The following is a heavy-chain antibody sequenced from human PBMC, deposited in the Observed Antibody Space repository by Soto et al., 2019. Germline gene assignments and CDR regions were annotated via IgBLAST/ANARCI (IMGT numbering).Heavy chain of an antibody. J-gene: IGHJ4*02. D-gene: IGHD2-2*01. V-gene: IGHV3-23*01. CDR2: VTSSGDRT. CDR1: GFTFDTYA. CDR3: AKPRSSPHDH. Sequence: GGSLRLSCAASGFTFDTYAMSWVRQAPGKGLEWVSAVTSSGDRTYYADSVKGRFTISRDNAKNKLYLQMNSLRAEDTALYYCAKPRSSPHDHWGQGTPVTVSS.